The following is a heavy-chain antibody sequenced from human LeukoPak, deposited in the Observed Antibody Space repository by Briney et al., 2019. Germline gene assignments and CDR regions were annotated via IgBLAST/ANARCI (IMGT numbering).Heavy chain of an antibody. CDR1: GGSFSGYY. J-gene: IGHJ6*03. CDR2: INHSGGT. Sequence: SETLSLTCAVYGGSFSGYYWSWIRQPPGKGLEWIGEINHSGGTNYNPSLKSRVTISVDTSKNQFSLKLSSVTAADTAVYYCARGRYSGSYYGYYYYMDVWGKGTTVTVSS. D-gene: IGHD1-26*01. V-gene: IGHV4-34*01. CDR3: ARGRYSGSYYGYYYYMDV.